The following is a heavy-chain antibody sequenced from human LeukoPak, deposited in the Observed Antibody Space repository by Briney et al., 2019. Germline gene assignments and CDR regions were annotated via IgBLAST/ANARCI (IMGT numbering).Heavy chain of an antibody. CDR2: IYTSEST. CDR1: GGSISSSYYY. J-gene: IGHJ4*02. CDR3: AGGYCSGGSCYPFDY. V-gene: IGHV4-61*02. Sequence: SETLSLTCSVSGGSISSSYYYWSWIRQPAGKGLEWIGRIYTSESTNYNPSLQSRVTISVDTSRNQFSLKLSSVTAADTAVYYCAGGYCSGGSCYPFDYWGQGTLVTVSS. D-gene: IGHD2-15*01.